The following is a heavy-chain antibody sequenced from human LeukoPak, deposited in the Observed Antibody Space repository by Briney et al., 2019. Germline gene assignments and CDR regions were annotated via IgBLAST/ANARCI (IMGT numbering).Heavy chain of an antibody. Sequence: PSETLSLTCTVSGDSISSGSYYWGWIRQPPGKGLEWIGSIYYSGSTYYNPSLKSRVTISVDTSKNHFSLRLSSVTAADTAVYYCARHRGYSDTKPLDIWGQGTMVTVSS. J-gene: IGHJ3*02. CDR2: IYYSGST. CDR1: GDSISSGSYY. CDR3: ARHRGYSDTKPLDI. V-gene: IGHV4-39*01. D-gene: IGHD3-22*01.